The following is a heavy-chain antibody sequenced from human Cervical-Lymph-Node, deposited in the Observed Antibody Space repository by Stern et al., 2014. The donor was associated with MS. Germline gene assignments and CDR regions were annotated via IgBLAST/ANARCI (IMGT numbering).Heavy chain of an antibody. V-gene: IGHV1-69*01. CDR1: GGTFNVYA. CDR3: ARDGRHTYHYGLDV. J-gene: IGHJ6*02. D-gene: IGHD3-10*01. CDR2: IIPIIGTA. Sequence: QLVQSGAEVKKPGSSVKISCKASGGTFNVYAINWLRQAPGQGLEWMGGIIPIIGTANYAQKFQGRVTITADESTRTSSMQLSSLRSGDTAVYYCARDGRHTYHYGLDVWGQGTTVTVSS.